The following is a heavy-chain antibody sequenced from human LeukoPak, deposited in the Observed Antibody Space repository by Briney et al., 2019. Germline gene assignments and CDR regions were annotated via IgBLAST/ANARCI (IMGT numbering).Heavy chain of an antibody. CDR3: ARGSSGASFDY. Sequence: GASVKVSCNTSAYTFSTNRIIWVRQAPSQGIEWMGWISVYLSNRNYAQKLQGRVTMITDTSTSTAYMELRSLRSDDTALYYCARGSSGASFDYWGQGTLVTVS. V-gene: IGHV1-18*01. J-gene: IGHJ4*02. D-gene: IGHD6-25*01. CDR2: ISVYLSNR. CDR1: AYTFSTNR.